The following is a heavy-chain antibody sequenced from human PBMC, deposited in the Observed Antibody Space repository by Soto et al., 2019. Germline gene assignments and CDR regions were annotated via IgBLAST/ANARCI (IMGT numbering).Heavy chain of an antibody. D-gene: IGHD2-2*01. Sequence: GGSLRFSCAASGFKFSDYEMNWVRQAPGKGLEWVSHISSGGSTIYYADSVKGRFTISRDNAEKSVYLQMKSLRAEDTAVYYCARADSCSSISCRSYYYFGMDVWGQGTAVTVSS. CDR2: ISSGGSTI. CDR3: ARADSCSSISCRSYYYFGMDV. V-gene: IGHV3-48*03. CDR1: GFKFSDYE. J-gene: IGHJ6*02.